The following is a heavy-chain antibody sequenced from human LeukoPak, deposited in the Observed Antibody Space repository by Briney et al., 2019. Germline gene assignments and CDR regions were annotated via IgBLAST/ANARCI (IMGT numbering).Heavy chain of an antibody. CDR1: GITVSGNY. J-gene: IGHJ4*02. CDR3: AGHCSSTSCYPYY. CDR2: IYSDGTT. Sequence: SGGSLRPSCAVSGITVSGNYMTWVRQAPGKGLEWVSLIYSDGTTYYADSVKGRFTISRDNSKNTLYLQMNSLRAEDTAVYYCAGHCSSTSCYPYYWGQGTLVTVSS. V-gene: IGHV3-66*04. D-gene: IGHD2-2*01.